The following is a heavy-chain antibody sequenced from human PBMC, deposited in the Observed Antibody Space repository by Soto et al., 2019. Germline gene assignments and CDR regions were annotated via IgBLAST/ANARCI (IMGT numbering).Heavy chain of an antibody. J-gene: IGHJ4*02. Sequence: QVQLQESGPGLVKPSETLSLTCTVSGGSISSYYWSWIRQPPGKGLEWIGYIYYSGSTNYNPSLKSRVPTSGATSKNQCALNLSSVTAADTAVYYCARDAPGSSYFDYWGQGTLVTVSS. CDR2: IYYSGST. V-gene: IGHV4-59*01. CDR3: ARDAPGSSYFDY. CDR1: GGSISSYY. D-gene: IGHD2-2*01.